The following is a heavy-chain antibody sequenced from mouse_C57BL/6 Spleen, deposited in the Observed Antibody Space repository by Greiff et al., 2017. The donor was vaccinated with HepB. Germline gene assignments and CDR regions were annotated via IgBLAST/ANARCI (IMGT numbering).Heavy chain of an antibody. J-gene: IGHJ4*01. CDR1: GYTFTSYW. D-gene: IGHD2-3*01. V-gene: IGHV1-61*01. Sequence: QVQLQQPGAELVRPGSSVKLSCKASGYTFTSYWMDWVKQRPGQGLEGIGNIYPSDSETHYNQKFKDKATLTVDKSSSTAYMQLSILTSEASAVYYCARRGDGYYEDAMDYWGQGTSVTVSS. CDR2: IYPSDSET. CDR3: ARRGDGYYEDAMDY.